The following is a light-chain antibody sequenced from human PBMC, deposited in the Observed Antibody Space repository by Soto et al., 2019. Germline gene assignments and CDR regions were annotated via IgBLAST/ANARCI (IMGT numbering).Light chain of an antibody. CDR2: EVS. CDR3: SSFRSGTTL. Sequence: QSALTQPASVSGSPGQSITISCTGTSSDIGGYNFVSWYHQHPGKAPKLMIYEVSNRPSGVSDRFSGSESGNTASLTISGIQAEDEADYYCSSFRSGTTLFGTGTKV. V-gene: IGLV2-14*01. CDR1: SSDIGGYNF. J-gene: IGLJ1*01.